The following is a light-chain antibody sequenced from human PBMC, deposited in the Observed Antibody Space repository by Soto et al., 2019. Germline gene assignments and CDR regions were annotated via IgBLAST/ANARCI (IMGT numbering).Light chain of an antibody. CDR3: SSYTNIKTRACV. Sequence: QSALTQPASVSGSPGQSITISCTGTSGDIGSYNRVSWYQQHPDKAPKLIIYEVTDRPSGVSNRFSGSKSGNTASLTISGLQAEDEAEYYCSSYTNIKTRACVFGTGTKLTVL. CDR2: EVT. CDR1: SGDIGSYNR. J-gene: IGLJ1*01. V-gene: IGLV2-14*01.